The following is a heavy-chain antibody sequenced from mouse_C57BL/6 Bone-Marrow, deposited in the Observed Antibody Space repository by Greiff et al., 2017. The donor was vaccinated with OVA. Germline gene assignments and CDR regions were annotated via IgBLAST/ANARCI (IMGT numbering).Heavy chain of an antibody. D-gene: IGHD1-1*01. V-gene: IGHV1-72*01. J-gene: IGHJ1*03. Sequence: VQLQQPGAELVKPGASVKLSCKASGYTFTSYWMHWVKQRPGRGLEWIGRIDPNSGGTKYNEKFKSKATLTVDKPSSTAYMQLSSLTSEDSAVYYCARFITTVVGYWYFDVWGTGTTVTVSS. CDR2: IDPNSGGT. CDR3: ARFITTVVGYWYFDV. CDR1: GYTFTSYW.